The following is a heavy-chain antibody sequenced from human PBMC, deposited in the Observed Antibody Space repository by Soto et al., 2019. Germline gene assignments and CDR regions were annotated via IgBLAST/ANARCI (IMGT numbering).Heavy chain of an antibody. D-gene: IGHD1-7*01. V-gene: IGHV3-72*01. CDR3: ARRITGTPPAGGGS. J-gene: IGHJ5*02. Sequence: EVQLVESGGDLVQPGGSLRLSCAVSGFTFSDHYMDWVRQAPGKGLEWVGRIRNIANSYTTDYAASVKGRFTISRDDSTNSVYLQMNGLKTEDTAMYYCARRITGTPPAGGGSWGQGTLVTVSS. CDR1: GFTFSDHY. CDR2: IRNIANSYTT.